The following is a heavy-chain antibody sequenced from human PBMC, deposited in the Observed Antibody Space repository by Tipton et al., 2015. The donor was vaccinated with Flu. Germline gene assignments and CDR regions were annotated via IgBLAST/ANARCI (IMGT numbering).Heavy chain of an antibody. V-gene: IGHV4-39*07. CDR3: ARLASGYGIRGYYFDS. J-gene: IGHJ4*02. D-gene: IGHD5-18*01. CDR2: IYYTGIT. CDR1: GGSIVSSGHY. Sequence: TLSLTCSVYGGSIVSSGHYWGWVRQSPGQGVECLGSIYYTGITYYTPSLKGRLTMAVDTSKNQFSLNLMSVTAADTAVYYCARLASGYGIRGYYFDSWGQG.